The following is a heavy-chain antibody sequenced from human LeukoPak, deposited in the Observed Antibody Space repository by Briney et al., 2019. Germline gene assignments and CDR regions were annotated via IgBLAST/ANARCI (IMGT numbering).Heavy chain of an antibody. J-gene: IGHJ3*02. CDR2: INPNSGGT. Sequence: ASVKVSCKASGYTFTGYYIHWVRQAPGQGLEWMGRINPNSGGTNYAQKFQGRVTMTRDTSISTAYMELSRLRSDDTAVYYCARDNLLDAFDIWGKGIMVTVSS. V-gene: IGHV1-2*06. CDR1: GYTFTGYY. CDR3: ARDNLLDAFDI.